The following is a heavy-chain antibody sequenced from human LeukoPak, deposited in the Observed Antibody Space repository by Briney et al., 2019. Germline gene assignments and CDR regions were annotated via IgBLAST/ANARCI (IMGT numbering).Heavy chain of an antibody. CDR1: GYSISSDYY. CDR2: IYYSGST. D-gene: IGHD3-16*02. Sequence: PSETLSLTCIVSGYSISSDYYWGWIRQPPGKGLEWIGSIYYSGSTYYNPSLKSRVTISVDTSKNQFSLKLSSVTAADTAVYYCARFMITFGGVIALPQLFDYWGQGTLVTVSS. CDR3: ARFMITFGGVIALPQLFDY. V-gene: IGHV4-38-2*02. J-gene: IGHJ4*02.